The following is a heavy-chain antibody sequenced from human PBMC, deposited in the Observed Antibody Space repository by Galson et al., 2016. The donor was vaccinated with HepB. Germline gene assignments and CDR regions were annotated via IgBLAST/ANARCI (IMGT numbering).Heavy chain of an antibody. CDR2: IDSDGTST. V-gene: IGHV3-74*01. J-gene: IGHJ4*02. D-gene: IGHD1-26*01. CDR1: GFTFSSYW. CDR3: ARGWRGGTLGEDGSAGLH. Sequence: SLRLSCAASGFTFSSYWMYWVRQGPGKGLVWVSRIDSDGTSTSYADSVKGRFTISRDNAKNTLYLQMNSLRAEDTAVFYCARGWRGGTLGEDGSAGLHWGQGTLVTVSS.